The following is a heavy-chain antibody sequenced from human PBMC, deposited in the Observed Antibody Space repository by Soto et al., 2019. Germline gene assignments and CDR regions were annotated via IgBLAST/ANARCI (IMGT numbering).Heavy chain of an antibody. CDR3: ARLDLEHDYGDYYYMDV. D-gene: IGHD4-17*01. CDR1: GGSISSSSYY. V-gene: IGHV4-39*01. J-gene: IGHJ6*03. CDR2: IYYSGST. Sequence: SETLSLTCTVSGGSISSSSYYWGWIRQPPGKGLEWIGSIYYSGSTYSNPSLKSRVTISVDTSKNQFSLKLSSVTAADTAVYYCARLDLEHDYGDYYYMDVWGKGTTVTVSS.